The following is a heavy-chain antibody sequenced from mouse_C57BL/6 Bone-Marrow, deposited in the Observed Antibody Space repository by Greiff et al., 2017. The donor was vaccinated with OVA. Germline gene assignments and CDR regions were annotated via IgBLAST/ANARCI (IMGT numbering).Heavy chain of an antibody. CDR2: IYPRSGNT. CDR1: GYTFTSYG. V-gene: IGHV1-81*01. J-gene: IGHJ3*01. CDR3: AGYDYDGEAWFAY. Sequence: QVHVKQSGAELARPGASVPLSCKASGYTFTSYGISWVKQRTGQGLEWIGEIYPRSGNTYYNEKFKGKATLTADKSASTAYMELRSLTSEDYAVYFCAGYDYDGEAWFAYWGQGTLVTVSA. D-gene: IGHD2-4*01.